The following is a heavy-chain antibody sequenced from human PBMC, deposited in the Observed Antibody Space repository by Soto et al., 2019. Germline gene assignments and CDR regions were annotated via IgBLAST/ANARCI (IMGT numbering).Heavy chain of an antibody. CDR1: AFHFRSYA. D-gene: IGHD2-2*01. V-gene: IGHV3-23*01. CDR2: ISVRGGST. CDR3: AKSQGGIVVVPAAILMEYYYGMDV. Sequence: RVGSLGLSCAAAAFHFRSYARSWVRPAPWKGLEWVSAISVRGGSTYYADSVKRRFTISRDNSKNTLYLQMNSLRAEDTAVYYCAKSQGGIVVVPAAILMEYYYGMDVWGQGTTVTVS. J-gene: IGHJ6*02.